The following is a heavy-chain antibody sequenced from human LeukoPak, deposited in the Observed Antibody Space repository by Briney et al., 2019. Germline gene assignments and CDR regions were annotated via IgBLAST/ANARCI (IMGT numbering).Heavy chain of an antibody. CDR3: ARVRSRDWFDP. CDR2: ISSSSTI. CDR1: GFTFSSYS. Sequence: GGSLRLSCAASGFTFSSYSMNWVRQAPGKGLEWVSYISSSSTIYYADSVKGRFTISRDNAKNSLYLQMNSLRAEDTAVYYCARVRSRDWFDPWGQGTLVTVSS. V-gene: IGHV3-48*01. D-gene: IGHD2-21*01. J-gene: IGHJ5*02.